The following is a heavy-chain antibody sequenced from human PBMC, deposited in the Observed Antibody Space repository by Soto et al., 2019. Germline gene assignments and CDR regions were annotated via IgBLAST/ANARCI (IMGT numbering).Heavy chain of an antibody. Sequence: ASVKVSCKAPGYTFTSYGISWVRQAPGQGLEWMGWISAYNGNTNYAQKLQGRVTMTTDTSTSTAYMELRSLRSDDTAVYYCARDSRYCSSTSCYGRSWFDPWGQGTLVTVSS. V-gene: IGHV1-18*01. CDR1: GYTFTSYG. CDR2: ISAYNGNT. J-gene: IGHJ5*02. D-gene: IGHD2-2*01. CDR3: ARDSRYCSSTSCYGRSWFDP.